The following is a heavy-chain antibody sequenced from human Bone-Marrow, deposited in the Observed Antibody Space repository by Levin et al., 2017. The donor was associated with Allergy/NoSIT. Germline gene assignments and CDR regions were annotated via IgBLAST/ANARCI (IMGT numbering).Heavy chain of an antibody. CDR1: GGSIRSSNHF. Sequence: SETLSLTCSVSGGSIRSSNHFWGWIRQSPGKELEWIGSIFDSGSTYYNPSLKSRVTISVDTSKNQFSLKLASVTAADTAISYCASYYDLWRGPPLGLAPWGQGTLVTVSS. V-gene: IGHV4-39*07. J-gene: IGHJ5*02. CDR2: IFDSGST. D-gene: IGHD3-3*01. CDR3: ASYYDLWRGPPLGLAP.